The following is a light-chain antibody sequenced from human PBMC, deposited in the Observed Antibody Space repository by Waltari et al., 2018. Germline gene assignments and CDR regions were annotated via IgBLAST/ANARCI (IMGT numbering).Light chain of an antibody. CDR1: SSDVGNYDL. CDR3: CSYAGSATFAV. J-gene: IGLJ3*02. CDR2: EGN. Sequence: QSALTQPASVSGSPGQSITISCTGPSSDVGNYDLISRYQQHPNKAPKLIIYEGNKRPSGVSNRFSGSTSGNTASLTISGLQAEDEADYFCCSYAGSATFAVFGGGTKLTVL. V-gene: IGLV2-23*03.